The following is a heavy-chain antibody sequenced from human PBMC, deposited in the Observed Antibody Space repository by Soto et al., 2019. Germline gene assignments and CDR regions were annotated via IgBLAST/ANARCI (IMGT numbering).Heavy chain of an antibody. CDR1: GFTFTSSA. V-gene: IGHV1-58*02. Sequence: GASVKVSCKASGFTFTSSAMQWVRQARGQRLEWIGWIVVGSGNTNYAQKFQERVTITRDMSTSTAYMELSSLRSEDTAVYYCARKGHSGWYMYYYYGMDVWGQGTTVTVSS. D-gene: IGHD6-19*01. CDR3: ARKGHSGWYMYYYYGMDV. J-gene: IGHJ6*02. CDR2: IVVGSGNT.